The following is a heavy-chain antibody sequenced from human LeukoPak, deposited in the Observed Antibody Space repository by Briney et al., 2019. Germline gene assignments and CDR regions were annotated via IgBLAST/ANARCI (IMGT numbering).Heavy chain of an antibody. CDR3: AILLRGYSYGSLDAFDI. Sequence: SETLSLTCTVSGGSISSSSYYWGWIRQPPGKGLEWIGSIYYSGSTYYNPPLKSRVTISVDTSKNQFSLKLSSVTAADTAVYYCAILLRGYSYGSLDAFDIWGQGTMVTVSS. CDR2: IYYSGST. CDR1: GGSISSSSYY. J-gene: IGHJ3*02. V-gene: IGHV4-39*01. D-gene: IGHD5-18*01.